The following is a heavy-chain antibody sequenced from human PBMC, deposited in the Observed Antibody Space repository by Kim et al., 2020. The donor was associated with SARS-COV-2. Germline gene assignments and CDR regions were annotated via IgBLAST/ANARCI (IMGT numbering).Heavy chain of an antibody. J-gene: IGHJ4*02. V-gene: IGHV3-23*01. CDR3: AKDGRITIFGVVITQTYYFDY. D-gene: IGHD3-3*01. Sequence: FTVSRDNSKNTLYLQMNSLRVEDTAVYYCAKDGRITIFGVVITQTYYFDYWGQGTLVTVSS.